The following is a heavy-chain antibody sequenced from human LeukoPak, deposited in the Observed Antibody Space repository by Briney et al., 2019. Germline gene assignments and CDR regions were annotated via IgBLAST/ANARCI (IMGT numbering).Heavy chain of an antibody. CDR2: IYYSGST. V-gene: IGHV4-59*01. D-gene: IGHD1-26*01. J-gene: IGHJ6*02. CDR1: GGSISSYY. CDR3: ARISIVGASYYYYGMDV. Sequence: SETLSLTCTVSGGSISSYYWSWIRQPPGKGLEWNGYIYYSGSTNYNPSLKSRVTISVDTSKNQFSLKLSSVTAADTAVYYCARISIVGASYYYYGMDVWGQGTTVTVSS.